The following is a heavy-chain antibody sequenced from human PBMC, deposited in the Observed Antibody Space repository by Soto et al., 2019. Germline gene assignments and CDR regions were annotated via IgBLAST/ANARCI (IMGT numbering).Heavy chain of an antibody. J-gene: IGHJ3*02. V-gene: IGHV1-3*01. CDR1: GYTFTSYA. Sequence: QVQLVQSGAEVKKPGASVKVSCKASGYTFTSYAMHWVRQAPGQRLEWMGWINAGNGNTKYSQKFQGRVTITRDTSASTAYMELSSLRSEDTAVYYCAQSVADHDAFDIWGQGTMVTVSS. CDR2: INAGNGNT. CDR3: AQSVADHDAFDI. D-gene: IGHD6-19*01.